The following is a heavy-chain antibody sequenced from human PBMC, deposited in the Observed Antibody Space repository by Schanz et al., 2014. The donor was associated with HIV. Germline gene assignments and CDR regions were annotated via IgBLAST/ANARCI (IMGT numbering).Heavy chain of an antibody. V-gene: IGHV3-33*01. Sequence: QVDLVESGGGVVQPGRSLRLSCAASGFTFNSYGMHWVRQAPGKGLEWVAVIWYDGSNTYYGDSVKGRFTISRDNSKNTLYLQMNSLKTEDTAVYFCARWRSGAPSNWGQGTLVTVSS. CDR3: ARWRSGAPSN. CDR1: GFTFNSYG. D-gene: IGHD3-10*01. CDR2: IWYDGSNT. J-gene: IGHJ4*02.